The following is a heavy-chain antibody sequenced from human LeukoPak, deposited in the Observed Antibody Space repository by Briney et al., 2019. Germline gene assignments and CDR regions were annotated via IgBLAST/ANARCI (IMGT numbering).Heavy chain of an antibody. Sequence: ASVKVSCKASGYTFTGYYMHWVRQAPGQGLEWMGRINPNNGGTNYAHKFQGRVTMTRDTSISTAYMELSRLRSDDTAVYYCARDLSSYDPYFDYWGQGTLVTVSS. CDR1: GYTFTGYY. CDR3: ARDLSSYDPYFDY. D-gene: IGHD5-18*01. CDR2: INPNNGGT. V-gene: IGHV1-2*06. J-gene: IGHJ4*02.